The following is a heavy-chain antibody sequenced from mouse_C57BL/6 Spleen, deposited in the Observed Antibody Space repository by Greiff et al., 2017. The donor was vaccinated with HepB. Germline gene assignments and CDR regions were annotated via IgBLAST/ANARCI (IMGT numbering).Heavy chain of an antibody. CDR2: FYPGSGSI. J-gene: IGHJ3*01. D-gene: IGHD2-3*01. CDR3: ARHEDQGWLLRSFAY. V-gene: IGHV1-62-2*01. CDR1: GYTFTEYT. Sequence: VQLVESGAELVKPGASVKLSCKASGYTFTEYTIHWVKQRSGQGLEWIGWFYPGSGSIKYNEKFKAKATLTADKSSSTVYMELSRLTSEDSAVYFCARHEDQGWLLRSFAYWGQGTLVTVSA.